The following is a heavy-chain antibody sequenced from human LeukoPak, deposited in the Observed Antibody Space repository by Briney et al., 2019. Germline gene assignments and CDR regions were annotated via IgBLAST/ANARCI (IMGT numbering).Heavy chain of an antibody. V-gene: IGHV4-39*01. D-gene: IGHD5-24*01. CDR3: ARHVRRDGYNHFDY. J-gene: IGHJ4*02. Sequence: SETLSLTXTVSGGSIRSGSYYWGWIGQPPGKGLEWIGSIYYSGSTYYNPSLKSRVTISVDTSKNQFSLKLSSVTAADTAVYYCARHVRRDGYNHFDYWGQGTLVTVSS. CDR2: IYYSGST. CDR1: GGSIRSGSYY.